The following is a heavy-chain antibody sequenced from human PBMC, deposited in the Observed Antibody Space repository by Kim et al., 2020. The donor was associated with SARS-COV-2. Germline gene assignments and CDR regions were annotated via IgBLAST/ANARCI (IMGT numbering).Heavy chain of an antibody. CDR2: ITYDGSNK. Sequence: GGSLRLSCVASGFTFSTYVMHWVRQAPGKGLEWVAVITYDGSNKYYIDSVKGRFTISRDNSKNTLYLLMNSLRAEDTAVYYCATGASSGRNWFDPWGQGTLVTVSS. V-gene: IGHV3-30*04. D-gene: IGHD6-19*01. J-gene: IGHJ5*02. CDR3: ATGASSGRNWFDP. CDR1: GFTFSTYV.